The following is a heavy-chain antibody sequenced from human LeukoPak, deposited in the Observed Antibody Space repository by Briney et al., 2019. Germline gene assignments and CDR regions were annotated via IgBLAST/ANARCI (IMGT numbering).Heavy chain of an antibody. CDR1: GGSISSGGYS. D-gene: IGHD3-9*01. Sequence: SETLSLTCAVSGGSISSGGYSWSWIRQPPGKGLEWIGYIYHSGSTYYNPSLKSRVTISVDRSKNQFSLKLSSVTAADTAVYYCARTTYDILTGYPGYGMDVWGQGTTVIVSS. CDR3: ARTTYDILTGYPGYGMDV. J-gene: IGHJ6*02. V-gene: IGHV4-30-2*01. CDR2: IYHSGST.